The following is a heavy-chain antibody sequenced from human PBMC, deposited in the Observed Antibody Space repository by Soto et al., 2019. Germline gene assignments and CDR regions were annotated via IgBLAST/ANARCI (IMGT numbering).Heavy chain of an antibody. J-gene: IGHJ6*02. CDR1: GGTFSSYA. CDR3: ARALVVLAATNILDYYYYGMDV. CDR2: IIPIFGTA. V-gene: IGHV1-69*13. D-gene: IGHD2-15*01. Sequence: SVKVSCKASGGTFSSYAISWVRQAPGQGLEWMGGIIPIFGTANYAQKFQGRVTITADESTSTAYMELSSLRSEDTAVYYCARALVVLAATNILDYYYYGMDVWGQGTTVTVSS.